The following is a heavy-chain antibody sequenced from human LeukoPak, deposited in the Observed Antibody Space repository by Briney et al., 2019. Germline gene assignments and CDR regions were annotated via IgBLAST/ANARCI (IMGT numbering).Heavy chain of an antibody. Sequence: SQTLSLTCTVSGGSISSAIHTWNWIRQPAGKGLEWIGRIYSSDNTNYNPSLKSRITISVDTSKNQFSLKMSSVTAADTAVYYCAKGLYDSSGRYYYHMDVWGKGTTVIIS. CDR2: IYSSDNT. V-gene: IGHV4-61*02. D-gene: IGHD3-22*01. J-gene: IGHJ6*03. CDR3: AKGLYDSSGRYYYHMDV. CDR1: GGSISSAIHT.